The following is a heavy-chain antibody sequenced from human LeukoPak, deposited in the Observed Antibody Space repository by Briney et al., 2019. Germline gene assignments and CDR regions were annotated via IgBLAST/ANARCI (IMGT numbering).Heavy chain of an antibody. CDR1: GFTFSSYW. J-gene: IGHJ4*02. CDR2: IKQDGSEK. V-gene: IGHV3-7*01. Sequence: PGGSLRLSCAASGFTFSSYWMSWVRQAPGKGLEWVANIKQDGSEKYYVDSVKGRFTISRDNAKNSLYLQMNSLRAEDTAVYYCARVGRGYSYGDYFDYWGQGTLVTVSS. D-gene: IGHD5-18*01. CDR3: ARVGRGYSYGDYFDY.